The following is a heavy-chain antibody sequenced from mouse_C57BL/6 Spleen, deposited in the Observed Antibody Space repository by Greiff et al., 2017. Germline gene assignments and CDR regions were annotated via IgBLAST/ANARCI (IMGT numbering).Heavy chain of an antibody. CDR1: GYTFTSYW. Sequence: QVQLQQPGAELVQPGASVKLSCKASGYTFTSYWMNWVKQRPGQGLEWIGMIHPNSGSTNYNEKFKSKATLTVDKSSSTAYMQLSSLTSEGTAVYYCARPTPTRDYWGQGTTLTVSS. D-gene: IGHD2-10*01. CDR2: IHPNSGST. V-gene: IGHV1-64*01. CDR3: ARPTPTRDY. J-gene: IGHJ2*01.